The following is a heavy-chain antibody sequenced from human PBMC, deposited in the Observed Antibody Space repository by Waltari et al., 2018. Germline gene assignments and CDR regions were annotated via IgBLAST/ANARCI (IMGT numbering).Heavy chain of an antibody. J-gene: IGHJ4*02. CDR2: NTSSSSAS. CDR3: AREYSSSSGKLSDY. CDR1: GFTFSSYS. Sequence: EVQLVESGGGLVQPGGSLRLSCAASGFTFSSYSMNGGRQAPGKVMEWVAYNTSSSSASYYADSVKGRVTIARDNAKNSLSLQMNSLRAEDTAVYYCAREYSSSSGKLSDYWGQGTLVTVSP. D-gene: IGHD6-6*01. V-gene: IGHV3-48*01.